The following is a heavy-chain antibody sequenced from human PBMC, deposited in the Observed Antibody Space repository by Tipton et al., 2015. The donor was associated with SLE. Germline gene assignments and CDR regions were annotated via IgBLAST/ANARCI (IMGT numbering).Heavy chain of an antibody. Sequence: TLSLTCFVSGASVRSTSYHWGWIRQPPGKGLEWIGNIYYDGSAYYTPSLESRVSISVDTSKNQVSLRLASVSAADTAVYYCATVRLKRDGWYPWDFWGQGTLVTV. J-gene: IGHJ4*02. CDR3: ATVRLKRDGWYPWDF. CDR2: IYYDGSA. V-gene: IGHV4-39*07. D-gene: IGHD6-19*01. CDR1: GASVRSTSYH.